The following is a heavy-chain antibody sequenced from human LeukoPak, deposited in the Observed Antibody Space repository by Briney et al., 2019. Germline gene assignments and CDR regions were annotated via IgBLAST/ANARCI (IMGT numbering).Heavy chain of an antibody. Sequence: GGSLRLSCAASGFTFNSYSMNWVRQAPGKGLEWISYISSGSDAIYYADSVKGRFTISRDNAKSSLYLQMSSLKADDTAVYYCARDLRGTGTTFDYWGQGTLATVSS. J-gene: IGHJ4*02. V-gene: IGHV3-48*01. D-gene: IGHD1-1*01. CDR3: ARDLRGTGTTFDY. CDR1: GFTFNSYS. CDR2: ISSGSDAI.